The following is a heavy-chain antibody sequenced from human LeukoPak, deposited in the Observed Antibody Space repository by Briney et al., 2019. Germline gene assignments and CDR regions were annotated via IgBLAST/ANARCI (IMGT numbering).Heavy chain of an antibody. Sequence: PGGSLRLSCAASGFTFSRNVMLWVRQAPGKGLEWVALISYDGNNKFYADFVRGRFTFSRDNSRNTLFLQMNSLRGEDAAVYSCARGGIPTGPYYSFYYMDVWGKGTAVTVSS. J-gene: IGHJ6*03. CDR1: GFTFSRNV. V-gene: IGHV3-30*01. CDR3: ARGGIPTGPYYSFYYMDV. D-gene: IGHD3-10*01. CDR2: ISYDGNNK.